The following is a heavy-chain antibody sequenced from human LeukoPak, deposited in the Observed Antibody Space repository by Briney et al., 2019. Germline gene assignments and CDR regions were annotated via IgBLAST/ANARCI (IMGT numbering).Heavy chain of an antibody. CDR1: GFTLNNDA. V-gene: IGHV3-23*01. CDR3: AKAPVTSCRGAYCYPFDS. Sequence: PGGSLRLSCAASGFTLNNDAMSWVRQAPGKGLEWVSAINGDTTHYAGSVKGRFTISRDNSKNTLYLQMNSLRAEDAAVYFCAKAPVTSCRGAYCYPFDSWGQGTLVTVSS. J-gene: IGHJ4*02. D-gene: IGHD2-21*01. CDR2: INGDTT.